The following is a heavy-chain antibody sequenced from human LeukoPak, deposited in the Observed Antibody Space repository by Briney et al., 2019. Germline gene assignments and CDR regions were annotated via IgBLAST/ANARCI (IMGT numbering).Heavy chain of an antibody. CDR2: IIPIFGTA. CDR3: ARGGQDYGDYQNFDY. J-gene: IGHJ4*02. D-gene: IGHD4-17*01. CDR1: GGTFSSYA. V-gene: IGHV1-69*01. Sequence: SVKVSCKASGGTFSSYAISWVRQAPGQGLEWMGGIIPIFGTANYAQKFQGRVTITADESTSTAYMELSSLRSEDTAVYYCARGGQDYGDYQNFDYWGQGTLVTVSS.